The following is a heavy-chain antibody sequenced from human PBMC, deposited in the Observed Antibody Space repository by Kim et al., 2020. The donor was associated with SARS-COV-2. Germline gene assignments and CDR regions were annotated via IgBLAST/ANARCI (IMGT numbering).Heavy chain of an antibody. Sequence: GGSLRLSCAASGFTFSSYGMHWVRQAPGKGLEWVAVIWYDGSNKYYADSVKGRFTISRDNSKNTLYLQMNSLRAEDTAVYYCARDPEAYSSGWYDWGQGTLVTVSS. D-gene: IGHD6-19*01. V-gene: IGHV3-33*01. CDR2: IWYDGSNK. CDR3: ARDPEAYSSGWYD. J-gene: IGHJ4*02. CDR1: GFTFSSYG.